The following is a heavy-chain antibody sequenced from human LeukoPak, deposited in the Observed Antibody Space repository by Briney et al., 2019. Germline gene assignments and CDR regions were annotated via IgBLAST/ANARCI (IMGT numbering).Heavy chain of an antibody. D-gene: IGHD3-16*01. CDR3: AKDQDGGPDY. Sequence: GGSLRLSCAASGFTFDDYVMHWVRQAPGKGLEWVSGISWNSGSIGYADSVKGRFTISRDNAKNSLYLQMNSLRAEDTALYYCAKDQDGGPDYWGQGTLVTVSS. CDR1: GFTFDDYV. J-gene: IGHJ4*02. V-gene: IGHV3-9*01. CDR2: ISWNSGSI.